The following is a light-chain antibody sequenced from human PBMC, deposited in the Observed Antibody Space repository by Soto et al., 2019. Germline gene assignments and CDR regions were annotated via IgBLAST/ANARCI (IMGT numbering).Light chain of an antibody. CDR1: SSNIGSNT. CDR2: ANN. Sequence: QSVLTQPPSASGTPGQRVTISCSGSSSNIGSNTVNWYQQLPGTAPKLLIHANNQRPLGVPDRFSGSKSGTSASLAISWLQSEEADYYCAAWDDSLNGYVFGTGTKLTVL. CDR3: AAWDDSLNGYV. J-gene: IGLJ1*01. V-gene: IGLV1-44*01.